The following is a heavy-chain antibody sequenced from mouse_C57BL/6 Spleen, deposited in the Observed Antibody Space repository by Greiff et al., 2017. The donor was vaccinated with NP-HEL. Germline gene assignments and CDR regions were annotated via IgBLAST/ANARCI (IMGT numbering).Heavy chain of an antibody. CDR2: IYPGSGST. J-gene: IGHJ1*03. Sequence: QVQLKQPGAELVKPGASVKMSCKASGYTFTSYWITWVKQRPGQGLEWIGDIYPGSGSTNYNEKFKSKATLTVDTSSSTAYMQLSSLTSEDSAVYYCARDGYYVLYWYFDVWGTGTTVTVSS. V-gene: IGHV1-55*01. CDR3: ARDGYYVLYWYFDV. D-gene: IGHD2-3*01. CDR1: GYTFTSYW.